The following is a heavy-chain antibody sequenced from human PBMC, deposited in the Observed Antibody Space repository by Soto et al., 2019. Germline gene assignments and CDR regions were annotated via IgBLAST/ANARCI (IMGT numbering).Heavy chain of an antibody. Sequence: QVQLLESGPGLVKPSETLSLTCTIYGGSISSYFWSWIRQPPGKGLEWIGYIHYSGTTVYSPSLKSRVTMSIDTSENQFTLNLTSVTAADTAVYYCARDTGSYYLASWGQGSLVTVSS. CDR1: GGSISSYF. CDR3: ARDTGSYYLAS. J-gene: IGHJ4*02. V-gene: IGHV4-59*01. CDR2: IHYSGTT. D-gene: IGHD1-26*01.